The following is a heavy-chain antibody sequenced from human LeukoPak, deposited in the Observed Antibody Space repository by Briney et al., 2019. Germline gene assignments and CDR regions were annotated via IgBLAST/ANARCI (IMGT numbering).Heavy chain of an antibody. CDR2: IYYSGST. CDR1: GASISSSSHY. D-gene: IGHD3-22*01. J-gene: IGHJ5*02. CDR3: ARDRSDSSGYYYHGWFDP. V-gene: IGHV4-39*07. Sequence: SETLSLTCTVSGASISSSSHYWGWIRQPPGKGLEWLGSIYYSGSTYYNPSLKSRVTISLDTSKNQLSLKLNSVTAADTAVYYCARDRSDSSGYYYHGWFDPWGRGTLVTVSS.